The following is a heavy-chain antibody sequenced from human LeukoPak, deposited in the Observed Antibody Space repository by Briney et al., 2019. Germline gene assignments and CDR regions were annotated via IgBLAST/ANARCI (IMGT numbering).Heavy chain of an antibody. CDR3: AKDLYISGSYDY. J-gene: IGHJ4*02. V-gene: IGHV3-13*01. D-gene: IGHD1-26*01. CDR1: GFTVSKYD. CDR2: IGIVGDT. Sequence: GGSLRLSCAASGFTVSKYDMHWVRQATGKGLEWVSAIGIVGDTYYRGSVKGRFTMSRENGNNNVYLQMNSLRAEDTAVYYCAKDLYISGSYDYWGQGTLVTVSS.